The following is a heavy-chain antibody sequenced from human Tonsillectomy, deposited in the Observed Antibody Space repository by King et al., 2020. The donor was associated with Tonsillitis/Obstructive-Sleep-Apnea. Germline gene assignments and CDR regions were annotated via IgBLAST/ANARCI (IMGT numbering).Heavy chain of an antibody. J-gene: IGHJ3*02. V-gene: IGHV5-10-1*03. CDR3: ARQSYDFWSPAAFVI. CDR2: IDPSDSYT. CDR1: GYSFTSYW. Sequence: VQLVQSGAEVKKPGESLRISCKGSGYSFTSYWISWVRQMPGKGLEWMGRIDPSDSYTNYSPSFQGHVTITADKSISTAYLQWSSMKASDNAMYYCARQSYDFWSPAAFVICGEGTMFTVSS. D-gene: IGHD3-3*01.